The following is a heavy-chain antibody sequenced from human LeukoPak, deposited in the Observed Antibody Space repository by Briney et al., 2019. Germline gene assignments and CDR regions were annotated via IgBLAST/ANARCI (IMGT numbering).Heavy chain of an antibody. V-gene: IGHV3-9*01. D-gene: IGHD3-22*01. CDR2: IGWNSGSI. CDR3: AKAPDRYYYDSSGYYFDY. J-gene: IGHJ4*02. Sequence: GGSLRLSCAASGFTFDDYAMHWVRQAPGKGLEWVSGIGWNSGSIGYADSVKGRFTISRDNAKNSLYLQMNSLRAEDTALYYCAKAPDRYYYDSSGYYFDYWGQGTLVTVSS. CDR1: GFTFDDYA.